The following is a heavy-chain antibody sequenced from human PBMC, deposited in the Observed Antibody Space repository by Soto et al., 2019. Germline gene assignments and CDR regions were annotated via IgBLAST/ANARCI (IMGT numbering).Heavy chain of an antibody. D-gene: IGHD3-16*01. J-gene: IGHJ4*02. CDR2: ISAYNDYT. V-gene: IGHV1-18*01. CDR3: AKDRPRLTQNFLEVY. CDR1: GYTFTDHG. Sequence: QIQLVQSGAEVKKPGASVKVSCKASGYTFTDHGISWVRQAPGQGFEWMGWISAYNDYTAYAQKFQGRVTMTTDKYTNTAYMELRSLTSDDTAVYYCAKDRPRLTQNFLEVYWGQGTLVTVSS.